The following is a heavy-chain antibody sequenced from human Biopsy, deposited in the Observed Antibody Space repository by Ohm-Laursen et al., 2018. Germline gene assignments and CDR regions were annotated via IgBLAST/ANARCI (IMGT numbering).Heavy chain of an antibody. J-gene: IGHJ4*02. Sequence: SLRPSCTASGFTLSYYSMTWVRQAPGKGLEWVSSIRSGGDYMFYADSVKGRFTISRDNAKNSLHLQMNSLRAEDTAVYYCARDQRGPSLLEAKLTPNYFDYWGRGSLVTVSS. CDR1: GFTLSYYS. V-gene: IGHV3-21*01. D-gene: IGHD1-1*01. CDR2: IRSGGDYM. CDR3: ARDQRGPSLLEAKLTPNYFDY.